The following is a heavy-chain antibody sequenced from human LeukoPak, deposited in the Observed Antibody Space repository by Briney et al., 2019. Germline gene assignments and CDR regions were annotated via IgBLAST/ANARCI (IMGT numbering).Heavy chain of an antibody. Sequence: GGSLRLSCAASGFTFDDYAMHWVRQAPGKGLEWVSGISWNSGSIGYADSVKGRFTISRDNAKNSLYLQMNSLRAEDTALYYCAKGHYYDGPNDAFDIWGQGTMVTVSS. CDR3: AKGHYYDGPNDAFDI. D-gene: IGHD3-22*01. V-gene: IGHV3-9*01. J-gene: IGHJ3*02. CDR1: GFTFDDYA. CDR2: ISWNSGSI.